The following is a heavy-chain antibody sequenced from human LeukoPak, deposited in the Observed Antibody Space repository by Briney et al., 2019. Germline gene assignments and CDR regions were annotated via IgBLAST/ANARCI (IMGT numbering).Heavy chain of an antibody. Sequence: PGGSLRLSCAASGFTFSSYAMHWVRQAPGKGLEWVAVISYDGSNKYYADSVKGRFTISRDNSKNTLCLQMNSLRAEDTAVYYCARVMADFWSGYYPTYYFDYWGQGTLVTVSS. CDR1: GFTFSSYA. CDR3: ARVMADFWSGYYPTYYFDY. D-gene: IGHD3-3*01. V-gene: IGHV3-30-3*01. J-gene: IGHJ4*02. CDR2: ISYDGSNK.